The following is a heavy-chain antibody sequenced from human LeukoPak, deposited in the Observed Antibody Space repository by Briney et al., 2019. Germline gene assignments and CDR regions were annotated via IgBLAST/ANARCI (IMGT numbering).Heavy chain of an antibody. CDR3: AKDMAAYYYASGNIDY. V-gene: IGHV3-43D*03. D-gene: IGHD3-10*01. J-gene: IGHJ4*02. CDR2: ISWDGGST. CDR1: GFTFDDYA. Sequence: GGSLRLSCAASGFTFDDYAMHWVRQAPGKGLEWVSLISWDGGSTYYADSVKGRFTISKDNSKNSLYLQMNSLRAEDTALYYCAKDMAAYYYASGNIDYWGQGTLVTVSS.